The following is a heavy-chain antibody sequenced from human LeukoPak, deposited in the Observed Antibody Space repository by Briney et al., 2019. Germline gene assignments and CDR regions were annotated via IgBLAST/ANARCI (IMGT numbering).Heavy chain of an antibody. CDR1: GYSISSGYY. CDR3: ARDVPAAIGY. CDR2: IYHSGST. J-gene: IGHJ4*02. Sequence: SETLSLTCTVSGYSISSGYYWGWIRQPPGKGLEWIGSIYHSGSTYYNPSLKSRVTISVDTSKNQFSLKLSSVTAADTAVYYCARDVPAAIGYWGQGTLVTVSS. V-gene: IGHV4-38-2*02. D-gene: IGHD2-2*02.